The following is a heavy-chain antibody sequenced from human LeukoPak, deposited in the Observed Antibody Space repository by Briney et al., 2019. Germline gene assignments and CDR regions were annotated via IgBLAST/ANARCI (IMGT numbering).Heavy chain of an antibody. D-gene: IGHD3-22*01. CDR2: TYTGGNS. CDR3: ARGGRGSAAVVAPRFFDI. J-gene: IGHJ3*02. Sequence: QAGGSLRLSCEASGFTVSSTHMVWVRQAPGKGLEWVSVTYTGGNSYYAGSVQGRFIISRDISKNTLYLQMNNLRAEDSALYYCARGGRGSAAVVAPRFFDIWGQGTMVTVSS. CDR1: GFTVSSTH. V-gene: IGHV3-53*01.